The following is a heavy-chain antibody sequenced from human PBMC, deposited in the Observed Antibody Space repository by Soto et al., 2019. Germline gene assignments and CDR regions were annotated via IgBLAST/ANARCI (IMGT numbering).Heavy chain of an antibody. V-gene: IGHV3-33*01. D-gene: IGHD1-1*01. Sequence: GGSLRLSCAASGFLFSRFGMHWVRQAPGKGLEWVAVIVSHGGSKDHAPSVRGRFTISRDNSRNTLFLEMSSLRVEDTAIYYCARDDEYDDNGLDYWGQGTLVTVSS. J-gene: IGHJ4*02. CDR2: IVSHGGSK. CDR3: ARDDEYDDNGLDY. CDR1: GFLFSRFG.